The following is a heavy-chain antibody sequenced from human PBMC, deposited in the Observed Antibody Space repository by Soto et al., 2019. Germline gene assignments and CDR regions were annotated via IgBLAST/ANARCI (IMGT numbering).Heavy chain of an antibody. D-gene: IGHD3-16*01. CDR1: GFTFDDYA. V-gene: IGHV3-9*01. J-gene: IGHJ6*04. CDR3: AKDSRLRGYYYYYGMDV. Sequence: GGSLRLSCAASGFTFDDYAMHWVRQAPGKGLEWVSGISWNSGSIGYADSVKGRFTISRDNAKNSLYLQMNSLSAEDTALYYCAKDSRLRGYYYYYGMDVWGKGTTVTVSS. CDR2: ISWNSGSI.